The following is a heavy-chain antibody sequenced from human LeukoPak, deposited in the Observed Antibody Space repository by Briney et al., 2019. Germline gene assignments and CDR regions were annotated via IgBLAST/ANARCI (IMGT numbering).Heavy chain of an antibody. D-gene: IGHD1-26*01. CDR2: TYYRSKWYN. Sequence: PSQTLSLTCAISGDSFSSNSAAWNSIRQSPSRGLEWLGRTYYRSKWYNEYVVSVKSRITINADTSKEHLSLQLGSMTPEDTAVYYCARGVGHIHGVYYFDYWGQGILVTVPS. CDR1: GDSFSSNSAA. CDR3: ARGVGHIHGVYYFDY. J-gene: IGHJ4*02. V-gene: IGHV6-1*01.